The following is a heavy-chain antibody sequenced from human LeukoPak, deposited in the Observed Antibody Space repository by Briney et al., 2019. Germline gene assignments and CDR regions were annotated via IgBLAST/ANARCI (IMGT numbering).Heavy chain of an antibody. J-gene: IGHJ4*02. Sequence: ASVKVSCKASGYTFTSYGISWGRQAPGQGLEWMGWISAYNGNTNHAQKLQGRVTMTTDTSTSTAYLELRSLRSDDTAVYYCAREEQQLATDWGQGTLVTVSS. CDR3: AREEQQLATD. D-gene: IGHD6-13*01. V-gene: IGHV1-18*01. CDR1: GYTFTSYG. CDR2: ISAYNGNT.